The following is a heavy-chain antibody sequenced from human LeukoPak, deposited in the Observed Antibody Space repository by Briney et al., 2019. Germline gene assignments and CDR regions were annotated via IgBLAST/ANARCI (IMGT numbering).Heavy chain of an antibody. CDR1: GYTFTGYY. J-gene: IGHJ1*01. V-gene: IGHV1-2*02. Sequence: ASVKVSCKASGYTFTGYYMHRVRQAPGQGLEWMGWINPNSGGTNYAQKFQGRVTMTRDASISTAYMELSRLRSDDTAVYYCARGFGYYCSSTSCYSRYFQHWGQGTLVTVSS. CDR2: INPNSGGT. CDR3: ARGFGYYCSSTSCYSRYFQH. D-gene: IGHD2-2*01.